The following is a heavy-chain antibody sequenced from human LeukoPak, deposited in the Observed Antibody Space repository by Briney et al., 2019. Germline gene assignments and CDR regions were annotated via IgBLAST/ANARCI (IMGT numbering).Heavy chain of an antibody. CDR3: ARKTGVNWFDP. CDR2: INHSGST. D-gene: IGHD1-14*01. J-gene: IGHJ5*02. V-gene: IGHV4-34*01. CDR1: GGSFSGYY. Sequence: SETLSLTCAVYGGSFSGYYWSWIRQPPGKGLERIGEINHSGSTNYNPSLKSRVTISIDTSKNQFSLKLSSVTAADTAVYYCARKTGVNWFDPWGQGTLVTVSS.